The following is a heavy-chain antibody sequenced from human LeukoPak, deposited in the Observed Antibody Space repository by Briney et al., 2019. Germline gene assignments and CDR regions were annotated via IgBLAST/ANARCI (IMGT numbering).Heavy chain of an antibody. CDR1: GFTFSSYA. D-gene: IGHD6-13*01. CDR3: ARRGGPGSSKPQFDP. J-gene: IGHJ5*02. V-gene: IGHV3-23*01. Sequence: AGGSLRLSCAASGFTFSSYAMSWVRQAPGKGLEWVSAISGSGGSTYYADSVKGRFTISRDNSKNTLYLQMNSLRAEDTAVYYCARRGGPGSSKPQFDPWGQGTLVTVSS. CDR2: ISGSGGST.